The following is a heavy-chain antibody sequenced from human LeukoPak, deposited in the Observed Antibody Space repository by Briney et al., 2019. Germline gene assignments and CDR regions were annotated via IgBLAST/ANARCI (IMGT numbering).Heavy chain of an antibody. Sequence: PSETLSLTCTVSGXSIRSYYGSWIRQPPGKGLEWIGYMYYSGSTNYNPSLKSRVTISVDTSKNQFSLKLNSVTAADTAVYYCASGRRPYYFDYWGQGTLVTVSS. V-gene: IGHV4-59*01. CDR2: MYYSGST. J-gene: IGHJ4*02. CDR3: ASGRRPYYFDY. CDR1: GXSIRSYY.